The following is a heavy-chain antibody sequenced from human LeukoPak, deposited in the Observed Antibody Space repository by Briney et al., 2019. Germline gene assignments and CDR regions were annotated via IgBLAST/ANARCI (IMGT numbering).Heavy chain of an antibody. V-gene: IGHV1-46*01. CDR3: ARDLPPGSYCSSTSCYPRHWYYMDV. CDR2: INPSGGST. Sequence: ASVKVSCKASGYTFTSCHMHWVRQAPGQGLEWMGIINPSGGSTSYAQKFQGRVTMTRDTSTSTVYMELSSLRSEDTAVYYCARDLPPGSYCSSTSCYPRHWYYMDVWGKGTTVTVSS. J-gene: IGHJ6*03. D-gene: IGHD2-2*01. CDR1: GYTFTSCH.